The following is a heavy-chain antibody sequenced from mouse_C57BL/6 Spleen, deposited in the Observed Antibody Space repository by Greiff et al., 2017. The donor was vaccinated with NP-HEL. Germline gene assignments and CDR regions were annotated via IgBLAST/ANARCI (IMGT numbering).Heavy chain of an antibody. CDR1: GFTFSDYY. Sequence: EVQVVESEGGLVQPGSSMKLSCTASGFTFSDYYMAWVRQVPEKGLEWVANINYDGSSTYYLDSLKSRFIISRDNAKNILYLQMSSLKSEDTATYYCARDHGYYAMDYWGQGTSVTVSS. CDR2: INYDGSST. V-gene: IGHV5-16*01. CDR3: ARDHGYYAMDY. J-gene: IGHJ4*01.